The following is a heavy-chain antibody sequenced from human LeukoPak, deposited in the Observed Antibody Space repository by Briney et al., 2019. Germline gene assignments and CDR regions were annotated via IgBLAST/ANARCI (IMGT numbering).Heavy chain of an antibody. D-gene: IGHD3-22*01. Sequence: PSETLSLTCTVSGGSISGYYWSWIRQPAGKGLEWIGRIYSSGSTNYNPSLKSRVTMSVDTSKNQFSLKLTSVTAADTAVYFCARKSSDDWFDPWGQGTLVTVSS. CDR3: ARKSSDDWFDP. CDR2: IYSSGST. V-gene: IGHV4-4*07. CDR1: GGSISGYY. J-gene: IGHJ5*02.